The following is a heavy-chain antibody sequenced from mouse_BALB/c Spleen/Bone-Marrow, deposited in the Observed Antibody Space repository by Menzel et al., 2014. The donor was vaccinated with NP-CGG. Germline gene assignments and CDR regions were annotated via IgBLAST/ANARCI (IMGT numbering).Heavy chain of an antibody. D-gene: IGHD1-1*01. CDR3: ARSYYGSSYFDY. CDR1: GYTFTDYW. J-gene: IGHJ2*01. V-gene: IGHV1-69*01. CDR2: IDTSDSYT. Sequence: QVQLQQSGAELVMPGASVKMSCKASGYTFTDYWMHWVKQRPGQGLEWIGAIDTSDSYTSYNQKFKGKATLTVDESSSTAYMQLSSLTSEDSAVYYCARSYYGSSYFDYWGQGTTLTVSS.